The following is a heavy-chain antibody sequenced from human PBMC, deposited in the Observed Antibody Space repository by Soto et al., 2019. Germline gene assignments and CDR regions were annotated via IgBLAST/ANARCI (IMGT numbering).Heavy chain of an antibody. J-gene: IGHJ4*02. CDR1: GFSLSTSGVG. Sequence: GSGPTLVNPTQTLTLTCTFSGFSLSTSGVGVGWIRQPPGKALEWLALIYWNDDKRYSPSLKSRLTITKDTSKNQVVLTMTNMDPVDTATYYCAHSGGCYDSSGYYYVPPHYFDYWGQGTLVTVSS. CDR3: AHSGGCYDSSGYYYVPPHYFDY. D-gene: IGHD3-22*01. V-gene: IGHV2-5*01. CDR2: IYWNDDK.